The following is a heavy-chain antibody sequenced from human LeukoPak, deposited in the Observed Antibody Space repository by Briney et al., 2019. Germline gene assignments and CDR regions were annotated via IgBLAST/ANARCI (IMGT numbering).Heavy chain of an antibody. CDR3: ARYSSSSQYFDY. J-gene: IGHJ4*02. CDR2: INHSGST. CDR1: GGSFSGYY. D-gene: IGHD6-6*01. V-gene: IGHV4-34*01. Sequence: SETLSLICAVYGGSFSGYYWSWIRQPPGKGLEWIGEINHSGSTNYNPSLKSRVTISLGTSKNQFSLKLSSVTAADTAVYYCARYSSSSQYFDYWGQGTLVTVSS.